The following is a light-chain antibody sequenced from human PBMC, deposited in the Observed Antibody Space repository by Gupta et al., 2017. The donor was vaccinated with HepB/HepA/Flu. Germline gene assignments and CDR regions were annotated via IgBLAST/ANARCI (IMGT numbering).Light chain of an antibody. Sequence: QSALTQPASVSGSPGQSITISCTGTSSDVGAYNYVFWYRQHPGKAPKLMIYDVSHRPSGISDRFSGSKSGTTASLTISGLQAEDEADYYCSSYTTSNTAVFGGGTKLTVL. CDR3: SSYTTSNTAV. CDR2: DVS. J-gene: IGLJ2*01. CDR1: SSDVGAYNY. V-gene: IGLV2-14*03.